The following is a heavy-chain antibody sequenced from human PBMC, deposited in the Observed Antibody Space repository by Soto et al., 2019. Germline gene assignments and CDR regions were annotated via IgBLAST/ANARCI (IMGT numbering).Heavy chain of an antibody. J-gene: IGHJ6*02. D-gene: IGHD3-3*01. CDR2: ISGSGGST. CDR1: GFTFSSYA. Sequence: GGSLRLSCAASGFTFSSYAMSWVRQAPGKGLEWVSAISGSGGSTYYADSVKGRFTISRDNSKNTLYLQMNSLRAEDTAVYYCAKRLNXDFWSGYYYYYYYGMDVWGQGTTVTVSS. CDR3: AKRLNXDFWSGYYYYYYYGMDV. V-gene: IGHV3-23*01.